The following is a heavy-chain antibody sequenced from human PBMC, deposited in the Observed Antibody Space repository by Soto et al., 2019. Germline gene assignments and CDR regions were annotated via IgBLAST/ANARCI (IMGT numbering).Heavy chain of an antibody. V-gene: IGHV3-23*01. CDR1: GFTFSNYA. Sequence: EVQLLDSGGGLVQPGGSLRLSCAASGFTFSNYAMSWVRQAPGKGLEWVSGVGGSGDSTYYADSVKGRFTISRDNSKDTLYLQMNSLRAEDTAVYYCAKSPLGYCSGGSGDPPHYFDSWGQGTLVTVSS. D-gene: IGHD2-15*01. J-gene: IGHJ4*02. CDR3: AKSPLGYCSGGSGDPPHYFDS. CDR2: VGGSGDST.